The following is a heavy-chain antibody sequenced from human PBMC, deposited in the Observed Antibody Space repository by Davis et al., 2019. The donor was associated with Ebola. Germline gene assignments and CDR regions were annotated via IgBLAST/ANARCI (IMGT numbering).Heavy chain of an antibody. Sequence: HTGGSLRLSCAASGFTFNSYAMSWVRQAPGKGLVWVSRINSDGSSTSYADSVKGRFTISRDNAKNTLYLQMNSLRAEDTAVYYCARVLRFLETGIDYWGQGTLVTVSS. J-gene: IGHJ4*02. CDR3: ARVLRFLETGIDY. CDR2: INSDGSST. CDR1: GFTFNSYA. D-gene: IGHD3-3*01. V-gene: IGHV3-74*01.